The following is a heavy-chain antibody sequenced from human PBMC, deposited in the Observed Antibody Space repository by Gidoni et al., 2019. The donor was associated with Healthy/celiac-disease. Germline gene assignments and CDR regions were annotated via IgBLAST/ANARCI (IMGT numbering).Heavy chain of an antibody. CDR2: IYPGDSDT. V-gene: IGHV5-51*01. Sequence: EVQLVQSGAEGKKPGESLKLSCQVSGYSFTSYAIGWVRQMPGKGLEWVGIIYPGDSDTRYSPSFQGQFTISADKSISTAYLQWSSLKASDTAMYYCARHFQGSSWFDTWGQGTLVTVSS. D-gene: IGHD2-15*01. J-gene: IGHJ5*02. CDR1: GYSFTSYA. CDR3: ARHFQGSSWFDT.